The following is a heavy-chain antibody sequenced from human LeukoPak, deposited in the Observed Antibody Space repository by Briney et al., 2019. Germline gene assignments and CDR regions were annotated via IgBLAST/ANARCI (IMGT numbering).Heavy chain of an antibody. D-gene: IGHD3-10*01. J-gene: IGHJ4*02. CDR2: VYYSGST. V-gene: IGHV4-39*01. CDR1: GGSISSSIYY. CDR3: ARRLGGSGSYYY. Sequence: SETLSLTCSVSGGSISSSIYYWGWIRQPPGKGLEWIGSVYYSGSTYYNPSLKSRVTISVDTSKNQFSLKLRSVTAADTAVYYCARRLGGSGSYYYWGQGTLVTVSS.